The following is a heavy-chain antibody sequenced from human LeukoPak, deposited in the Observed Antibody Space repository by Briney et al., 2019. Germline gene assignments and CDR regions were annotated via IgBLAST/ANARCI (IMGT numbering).Heavy chain of an antibody. CDR2: IYYSGST. J-gene: IGHJ4*02. Sequence: PSETLSLTCTVSGGSISSYYWSWIRQPPGKGLWWIGYIYYSGSTNYNPSLKSRVTISVATSKNQFSLKLSSVTAADTAVYSCAREGLRLVGIKSIVATRRSGAFDYWGQGTLVTVSS. V-gene: IGHV4-59*01. D-gene: IGHD5-12*01. CDR3: AREGLRLVGIKSIVATRRSGAFDY. CDR1: GGSISSYY.